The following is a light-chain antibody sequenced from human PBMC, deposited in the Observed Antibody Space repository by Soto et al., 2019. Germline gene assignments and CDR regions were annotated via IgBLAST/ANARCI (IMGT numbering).Light chain of an antibody. CDR2: GAS. CDR3: QQYGSSPWT. V-gene: IGKV3-20*01. CDR1: QSVSSSY. Sequence: EIVWTQSPGTLSLSPGERATLSCRASQSVSSSYLAWYQQKPGQDPRLLIYGASSRATGIPDRFSGSGSGTDFTLTISRLEPEDFAVYYCQQYGSSPWTFGQGTKVEIK. J-gene: IGKJ1*01.